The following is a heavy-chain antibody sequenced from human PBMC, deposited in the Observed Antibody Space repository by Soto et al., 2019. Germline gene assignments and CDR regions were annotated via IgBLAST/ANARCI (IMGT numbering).Heavy chain of an antibody. V-gene: IGHV1-3*01. CDR3: AISPTSYSGGWNRRSYYYYGMDV. CDR1: GYTFTSYA. CDR2: INAGNGNT. Sequence: ASVKVSCKASGYTFTSYAMHWVRQAPGQRLEWMGWINAGNGNTKYSQKFQGRVTITRDTSASTAYMELSSLRSEDTAVYYCAISPTSYSGGWNRRSYYYYGMDVWGQGTTVTVSS. D-gene: IGHD6-19*01. J-gene: IGHJ6*02.